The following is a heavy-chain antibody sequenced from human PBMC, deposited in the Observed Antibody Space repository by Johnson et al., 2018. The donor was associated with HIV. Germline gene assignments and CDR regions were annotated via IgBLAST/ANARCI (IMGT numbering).Heavy chain of an antibody. CDR3: AREGIGGGAFDI. CDR2: INWTGGST. Sequence: VQLVESGGGVVRPGGSLRLSCAASGFTFDDYGMSWVRQAPGKGLEWVSGINWTGGSTGYEDAVKGRFTISRDNAKNSLYLQMNSLRAEDTPVYYCAREGIGGGAFDIWGQGTMVTVSS. V-gene: IGHV3-20*04. J-gene: IGHJ3*02. CDR1: GFTFDDYG.